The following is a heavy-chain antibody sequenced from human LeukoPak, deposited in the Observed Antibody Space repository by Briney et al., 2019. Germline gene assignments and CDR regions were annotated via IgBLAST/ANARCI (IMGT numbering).Heavy chain of an antibody. CDR2: ISGSGGST. D-gene: IGHD3-10*01. J-gene: IGHJ5*02. Sequence: GGALRLSCAASGFTFSNYAMNWVCQAPGKGLEWVSAISGSGGSTYYADSVKGRFTISRDNSKNTLYLQMNSLRAEDTAVYYCASSTYYYGSGSYYNPNWFDPWGQGTLVTVSS. CDR1: GFTFSNYA. CDR3: ASSTYYYGSGSYYNPNWFDP. V-gene: IGHV3-23*01.